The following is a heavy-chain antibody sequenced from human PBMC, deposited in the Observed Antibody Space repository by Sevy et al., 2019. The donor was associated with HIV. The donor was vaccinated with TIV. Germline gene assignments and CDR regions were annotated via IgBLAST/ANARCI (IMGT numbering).Heavy chain of an antibody. Sequence: GGSLRLSCAASGFTFDDYAMHWVRQAPGKGLEWVSGISWNSGSIGYADSVKGPFTISRDNAKNSLYLQMNSLRAEDTALYYCAKDWAATNYYYMDVWGKGTTVTVSS. CDR1: GFTFDDYA. CDR3: AKDWAATNYYYMDV. CDR2: ISWNSGSI. J-gene: IGHJ6*03. D-gene: IGHD1-7*01. V-gene: IGHV3-9*01.